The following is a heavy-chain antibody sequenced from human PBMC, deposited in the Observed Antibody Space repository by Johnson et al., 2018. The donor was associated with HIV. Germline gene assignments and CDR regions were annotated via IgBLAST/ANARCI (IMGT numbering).Heavy chain of an antibody. CDR1: EFTFGDYT. V-gene: IGHV3-48*03. CDR3: ARAKLGGVFDL. D-gene: IGHD2-8*02. CDR2: IGRSGSTF. Sequence: VQLVESGGGLVQPGRSLRLSCTASEFTFGDYTMSWVRQAPGKGLEWVSYIGRSGSTFYYADSVKGRFTISRDNAKNSLYLQMNSLRAEDTAVYYCARAKLGGVFDLWGQGTMVTVSS. J-gene: IGHJ3*01.